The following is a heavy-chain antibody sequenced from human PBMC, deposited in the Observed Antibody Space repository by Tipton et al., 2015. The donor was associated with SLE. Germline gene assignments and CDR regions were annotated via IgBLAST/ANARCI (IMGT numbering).Heavy chain of an antibody. CDR2: IKHSGST. CDR3: ARGAGSSGDFDY. V-gene: IGHV4-34*01. CDR1: GGSFSGYY. Sequence: LRFSCAVYGGSFSGYYWSWIRQPPGKGLEWIGEIKHSGSTNYNPSLKSRVTISVDTSKNQFSLKLSSVTAADTAVYYCARGAGSSGDFDYWGQGTLVTISS. J-gene: IGHJ4*02. D-gene: IGHD2-15*01.